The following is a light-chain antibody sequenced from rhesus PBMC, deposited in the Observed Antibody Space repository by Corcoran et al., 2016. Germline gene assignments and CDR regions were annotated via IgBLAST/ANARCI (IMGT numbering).Light chain of an antibody. CDR3: QQFNTAPWT. CDR1: QGISTW. J-gene: IGKJ1*01. CDR2: KAS. V-gene: IGKV1-21*01. Sequence: DIQMTQSPSSLSASVGDRVTITCRASQGISTWLAWYQQTPGKAPKLLIYKASSLQSWVPSRFSCSGSGTDFTLTISSLQPEDFAAYYCQQFNTAPWTFGQGTKVEIK.